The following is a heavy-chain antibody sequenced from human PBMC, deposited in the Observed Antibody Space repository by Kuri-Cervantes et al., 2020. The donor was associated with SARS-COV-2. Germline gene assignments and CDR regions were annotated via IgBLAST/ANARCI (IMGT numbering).Heavy chain of an antibody. D-gene: IGHD7-27*01. CDR1: GGSISSYY. CDR2: ISYSGTT. Sequence: SETLSPTCPVSGGSISSYYWGWIRQSPGKGREWFGGISYSGTTYNNPSLKSRVTISVHTSKTQFSLKLSSVTAADTAVYYCAYLAPLLGPPTPDSWGQGTLVTVSS. V-gene: IGHV4-39*01. J-gene: IGHJ4*02. CDR3: AYLAPLLGPPTPDS.